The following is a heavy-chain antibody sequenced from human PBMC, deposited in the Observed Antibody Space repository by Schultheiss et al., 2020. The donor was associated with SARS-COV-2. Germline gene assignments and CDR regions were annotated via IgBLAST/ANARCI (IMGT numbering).Heavy chain of an antibody. J-gene: IGHJ5*02. V-gene: IGHV4-59*01. CDR1: GGSISSYY. Sequence: SETLSLTCTVSGGSISSYYWSWIRQPPGKGLEWIGYIYYSGSTNYNPSLKSRVTISVHTSKNQFSLKLNSVTAADTAVYYCARGIGSSSWYQDDYFDPWGQGTLVTVSS. D-gene: IGHD6-13*01. CDR3: ARGIGSSSWYQDDYFDP. CDR2: IYYSGST.